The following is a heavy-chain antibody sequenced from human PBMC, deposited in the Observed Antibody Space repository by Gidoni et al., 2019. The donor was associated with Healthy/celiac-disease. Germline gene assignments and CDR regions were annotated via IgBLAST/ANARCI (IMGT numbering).Heavy chain of an antibody. CDR2: ISSSGSTI. CDR1: GFTFSSYE. D-gene: IGHD3-3*01. V-gene: IGHV3-48*03. J-gene: IGHJ3*02. Sequence: ELQLVGSGGGFVQPGGALRLSCGAPGFTFSSYEINWVRPAPGKGLEWCSYISSSGSTIYYADSVNGRFTISRDNAKNSLYLQMNSLRAEDTAVYYCARVQRNYDQGAFDIWGQGTMVTVSS. CDR3: ARVQRNYDQGAFDI.